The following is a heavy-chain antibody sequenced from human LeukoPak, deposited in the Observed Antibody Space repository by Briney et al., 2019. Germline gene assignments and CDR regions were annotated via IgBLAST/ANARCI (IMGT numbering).Heavy chain of an antibody. J-gene: IGHJ1*01. Sequence: GGSLRLSCAASGFTFSTYGMHWVRQAPGKGLEWVAVRSDDGSAQHYADSVRGRFTISRDNSKNTLSLQMNSLRPEDTAMYFCAKDRDPYSSGTWDSWGQGTLVIVSS. CDR1: GFTFSTYG. V-gene: IGHV3-30*18. CDR2: RSDDGSAQ. CDR3: AKDRDPYSSGTWDS. D-gene: IGHD3-22*01.